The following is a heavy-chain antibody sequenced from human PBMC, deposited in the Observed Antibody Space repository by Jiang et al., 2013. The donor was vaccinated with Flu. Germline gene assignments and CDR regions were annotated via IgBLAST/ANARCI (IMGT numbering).Heavy chain of an antibody. CDR1: GDSVSSNSAA. CDR3: ARGTRAVAGKLHPKGHYYYGMDV. V-gene: IGHV6-1*01. CDR2: TYYRSKWYN. J-gene: IGHJ6*02. Sequence: SLTCAISGDSVSSNSAAWNWIRQSPSRGLEWLGRTYYRSKWYNDYAVSVKSRITINPDTSKNQFSLQLNSVTPEDTAVYYCARGTRAVAGKLHPKGHYYYGMDVWGQGTTVTVSS. D-gene: IGHD6-19*01.